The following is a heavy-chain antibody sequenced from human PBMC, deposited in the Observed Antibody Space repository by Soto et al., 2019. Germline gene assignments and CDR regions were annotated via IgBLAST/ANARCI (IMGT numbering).Heavy chain of an antibody. V-gene: IGHV1-2*04. CDR1: GYTFTGYY. D-gene: IGHD6-19*01. CDR3: ARDLEAVAGTWDI. Sequence: ASVNVSCKASGYTFTGYYMHWVRQAPGQGLEWMGWINPNSGGTNYAQKFQGWVTMTRDTSISTAYMELSRLRSDDTAVYYCARDLEAVAGTWDIWGQGTMVTVSS. CDR2: INPNSGGT. J-gene: IGHJ3*02.